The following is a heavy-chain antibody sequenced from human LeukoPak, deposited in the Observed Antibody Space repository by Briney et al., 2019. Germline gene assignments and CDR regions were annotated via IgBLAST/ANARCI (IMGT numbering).Heavy chain of an antibody. V-gene: IGHV1-18*01. CDR3: ARLRLGELSLYGYYYYYMDV. CDR1: GYTFTSYG. CDR2: ISAYNGNT. J-gene: IGHJ6*03. Sequence: ASVKVSCKASGYTFTSYGISWVRQAPGQGLEWMGWISAYNGNTNYAQKLQGRVTMTTDTSTSTAYMELRSLRSDDTAVYYCARLRLGELSLYGYYYYYMDVWGKGTTVTVSS. D-gene: IGHD3-16*02.